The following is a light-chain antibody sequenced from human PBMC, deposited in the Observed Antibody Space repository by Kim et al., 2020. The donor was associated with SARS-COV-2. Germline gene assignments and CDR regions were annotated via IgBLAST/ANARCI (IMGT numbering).Light chain of an antibody. CDR3: QAWDSSSDHRV. CDR2: YDS. CDR1: NIGGKS. J-gene: IGLJ3*02. Sequence: SYELTQPPSVSVAPGQTARITCGGNNIGGKSVHWYQQKPGQAPVLVIYYDSDRPSGIPERFSGSNSGNTATLTISRVEAGDEADYYCQAWDSSSDHRVFGGGTKLTVL. V-gene: IGLV3-21*04.